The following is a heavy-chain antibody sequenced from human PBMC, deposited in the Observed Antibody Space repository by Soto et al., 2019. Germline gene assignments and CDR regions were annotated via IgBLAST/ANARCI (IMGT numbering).Heavy chain of an antibody. CDR1: GGSFSGYY. CDR3: ARVWGYRSSFDDY. J-gene: IGHJ4*02. D-gene: IGHD6-6*01. V-gene: IGHV4-34*01. CDR2: INRRGST. Sequence: PSETLSLTCAVYGGSFSGYYWTWIRQPPGKGLEWIGEINRRGSTNYDPSLKSRVTMSVDTSKNQFSLKLSSVTAGDTAVYYCARVWGYRSSFDDYWGQGTLVTVSS.